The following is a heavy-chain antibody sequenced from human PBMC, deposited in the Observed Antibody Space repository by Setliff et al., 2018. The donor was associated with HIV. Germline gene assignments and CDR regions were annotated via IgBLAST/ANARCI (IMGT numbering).Heavy chain of an antibody. CDR3: ARDLSSGSYFGYFDY. Sequence: GGSLRLSCAASGFTFSAHGMHWVRQAPGKGLEWVTFINYDDNYEYYADSVKGRFTISRDNSKSTVDLQMTSLTAEDTAVYYCARDLSSGSYFGYFDYWGQGTLVTVSS. D-gene: IGHD1-26*01. CDR2: INYDDNYE. J-gene: IGHJ4*02. V-gene: IGHV3-30*02. CDR1: GFTFSAHG.